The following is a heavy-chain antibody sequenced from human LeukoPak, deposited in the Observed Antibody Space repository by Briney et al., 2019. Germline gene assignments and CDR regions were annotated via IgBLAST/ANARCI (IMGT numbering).Heavy chain of an antibody. CDR2: IIPILGIA. CDR1: GGTFSSYA. V-gene: IGHV1-69*04. Sequence: GASVKVSCKASGGTFSSYAISWVRQAPGQGLERMGRIIPILGIANYAQKFQGRVTITADKSTSTAYMELSSLRSEDTAVYYCARSGSGWYRGSYYYYGMDVWGQGTTVTVSS. CDR3: ARSGSGWYRGSYYYYGMDV. J-gene: IGHJ6*02. D-gene: IGHD6-19*01.